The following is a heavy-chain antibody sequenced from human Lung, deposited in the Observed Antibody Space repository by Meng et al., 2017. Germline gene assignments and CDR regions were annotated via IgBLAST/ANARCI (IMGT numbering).Heavy chain of an antibody. CDR3: ARGPTTMAHDFDY. CDR2: INHSGST. Sequence: HGQRQQWGAGRLKRSGTLSLPLGVSGGSFSDYYWSGILQPPGKGLEWIGEINHSGSTNYNPSLESRATISVDTSQNNLSLKLSSVTAADSAVYYCARGPTTMAHDFDYWGQGTLVTVSS. D-gene: IGHD4-11*01. CDR1: GGSFSDYY. V-gene: IGHV4-34*01. J-gene: IGHJ4*02.